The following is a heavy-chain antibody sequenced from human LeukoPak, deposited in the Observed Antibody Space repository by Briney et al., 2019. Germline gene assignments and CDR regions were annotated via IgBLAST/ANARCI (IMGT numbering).Heavy chain of an antibody. V-gene: IGHV3-23*01. D-gene: IGHD1-26*01. CDR1: TFTFSSYD. J-gene: IGHJ3*02. CDR2: ITGSGGST. Sequence: GGSLRLSCGASTFTFSSYDMSWVRQAPGKGLEWVSSITGSGGSTYHADSVRFTISRDNSKNTVYLQMSSLRAEDTAVYYCAKPVLEFSGSYGAFDMWGQGTMVTVSS. CDR3: AKPVLEFSGSYGAFDM.